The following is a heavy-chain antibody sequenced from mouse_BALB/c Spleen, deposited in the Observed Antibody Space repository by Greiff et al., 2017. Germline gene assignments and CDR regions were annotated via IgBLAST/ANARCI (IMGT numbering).Heavy chain of an antibody. V-gene: IGHV5-4*02. CDR2: ISDGGSYT. CDR3: ARILRPYAMDY. J-gene: IGHJ4*01. Sequence: EVQVVESGGGLVKPGGSLKLSCAASGFTFSDYYMYWVRQTPEKRLEWVATISDGGSYTYYPDSVKGRFTISRDNAKNNLYLQMSSLKSEDTAMYYCARILRPYAMDYWGQGTSVTVSS. CDR1: GFTFSDYY.